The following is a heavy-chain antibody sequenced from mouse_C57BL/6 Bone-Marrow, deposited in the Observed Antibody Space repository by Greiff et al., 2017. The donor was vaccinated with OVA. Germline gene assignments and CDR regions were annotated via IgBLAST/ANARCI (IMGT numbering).Heavy chain of an antibody. D-gene: IGHD1-2*01. V-gene: IGHV5-6*01. Sequence: EVKLVESGGDLVKPGGSLKLSCAASGFTFSSYGMSWVRQTPDKRLEWVATISSGGSYTYYPDSVKGRFTISIDNAKNTLYLQMSSLKSEDTAMYYCARHGAGYYFDYWGQGTTLTVSS. CDR1: GFTFSSYG. J-gene: IGHJ2*01. CDR3: ARHGAGYYFDY. CDR2: ISSGGSYT.